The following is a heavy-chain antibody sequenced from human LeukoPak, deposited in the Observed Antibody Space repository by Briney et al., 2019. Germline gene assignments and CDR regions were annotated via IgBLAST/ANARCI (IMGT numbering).Heavy chain of an antibody. J-gene: IGHJ4*02. CDR1: GGSLSGYY. CDR3: ASSGYYSYFDY. V-gene: IGHV4-34*01. Sequence: SETLSLTCAVYGGSLSGYYWSWIRQPPGKGLEWIGEINHSGSTNYNPSLKSRVTISVDTSKNQFSLKLSSVTAADTAVYYCASSGYYSYFDYWGQGTLVTVPS. D-gene: IGHD3-22*01. CDR2: INHSGST.